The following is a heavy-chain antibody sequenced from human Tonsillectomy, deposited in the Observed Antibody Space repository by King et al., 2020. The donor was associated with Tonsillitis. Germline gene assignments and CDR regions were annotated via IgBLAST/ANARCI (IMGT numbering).Heavy chain of an antibody. V-gene: IGHV1-8*01. D-gene: IGHD2-2*01. CDR1: GYTFTSFD. J-gene: IGHJ6*02. CDR2: MNPNSGNT. Sequence: QLVQSWAEVKKPGASVRVSCKASGYTFTSFDINWVRQATGQGLEWMGWMNPNSGNTGFEQKLQGRVTMTRNNSISTAYMELSSLKSEDTAVYYCARGRPASYYYGMDVWGQGTTVTVSS. CDR3: ARGRPASYYYGMDV.